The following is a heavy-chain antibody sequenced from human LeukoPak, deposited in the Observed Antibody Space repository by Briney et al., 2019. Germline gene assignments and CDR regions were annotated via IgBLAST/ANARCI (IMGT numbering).Heavy chain of an antibody. J-gene: IGHJ4*02. D-gene: IGHD3-10*01. CDR3: ARSARVFDS. CDR2: IYINGDT. V-gene: IGHV4-4*09. CDR1: GASISSHY. Sequence: SETLSLTCTVSGASISSHYWSWIRQAPGKGLECIGYIYINGDTNYNPSLKSPATLSLDTSKNQFSLRLTSVTAADTAVYYCARSARVFDSWGPGTLVTVSS.